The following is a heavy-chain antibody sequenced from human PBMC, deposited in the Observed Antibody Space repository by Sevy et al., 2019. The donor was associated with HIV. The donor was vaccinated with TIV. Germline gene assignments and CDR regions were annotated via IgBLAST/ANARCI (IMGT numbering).Heavy chain of an antibody. CDR2: ISGRADAT. Sequence: GGSLRLSCAASGFTFSNYAMSWVRQTPGKGLEWVSAISGRADATYYRDSVKGPFTTSRDHSKNTVYLQMNSLGAEDTAVYYCVKEVSQYSYSDYWGQGTLVTVSS. J-gene: IGHJ4*02. V-gene: IGHV3-23*01. CDR1: GFTFSNYA. D-gene: IGHD5-18*01. CDR3: VKEVSQYSYSDY.